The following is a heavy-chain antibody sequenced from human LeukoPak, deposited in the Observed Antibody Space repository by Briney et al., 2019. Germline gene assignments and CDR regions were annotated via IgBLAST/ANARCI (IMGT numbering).Heavy chain of an antibody. D-gene: IGHD5-24*01. CDR1: GGSISSSNW. Sequence: SGTLSLTCVVSGGSISSSNWWSWVRQPPEKGLEWIGEISHGGSTNYNPSLKSRVTISVDKSNNHFSLKLTSVTAADTAMYYCARGDNYVFDVWGRGTLVSVSS. CDR3: ARGDNYVFDV. J-gene: IGHJ2*01. CDR2: ISHGGST. V-gene: IGHV4-4*02.